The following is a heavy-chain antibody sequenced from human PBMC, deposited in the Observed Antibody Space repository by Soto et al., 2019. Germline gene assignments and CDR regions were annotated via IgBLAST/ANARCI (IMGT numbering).Heavy chain of an antibody. CDR3: AKGGVTRSYYYAMDV. Sequence: GGSLRLSCAASGFMFSDYAMSWVRQAPGKVLEWVSALSGSGSTTYYADSVKGRFTISRDNLKNTVSLQMNNLTAEDTAVYYCAKGGVTRSYYYAMDVWGQGTTVTVSS. CDR1: GFMFSDYA. V-gene: IGHV3-23*01. J-gene: IGHJ6*02. CDR2: LSGSGSTT.